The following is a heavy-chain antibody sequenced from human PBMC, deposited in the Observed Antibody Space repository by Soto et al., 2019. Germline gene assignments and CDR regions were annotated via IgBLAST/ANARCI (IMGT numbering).Heavy chain of an antibody. V-gene: IGHV3-23*01. D-gene: IGHD4-4*01. CDR1: GFTFSSYA. J-gene: IGHJ6*02. Sequence: EVQLLESGGGLVQPGGSLRLSCAASGFTFSSYAMNWVRQAPGKGLEWVSVISGTGGITYHADSVKGRFTISRDNTKNTLYLKMDSRRAEDTAVYFCAKEDTVISHYYYYYGMDVWGQGTTVTVSS. CDR3: AKEDTVISHYYYYYGMDV. CDR2: ISGTGGIT.